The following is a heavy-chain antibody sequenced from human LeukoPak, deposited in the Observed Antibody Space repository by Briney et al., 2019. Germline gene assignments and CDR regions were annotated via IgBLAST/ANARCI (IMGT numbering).Heavy chain of an antibody. V-gene: IGHV4-39*07. CDR2: IYYSGST. J-gene: IGHJ4*02. Sequence: SETLSLTCTVSGGSISSSSYYWGWIRQPPGKGLEWIGSIYYSGSTYYNPSLKSRVTISVDTSKNQFSLKLSSVTAADTAVYYCARTTWIQLWLGEYYFDYWGQGTLVTVSS. D-gene: IGHD5-18*01. CDR3: ARTTWIQLWLGEYYFDY. CDR1: GGSISSSSYY.